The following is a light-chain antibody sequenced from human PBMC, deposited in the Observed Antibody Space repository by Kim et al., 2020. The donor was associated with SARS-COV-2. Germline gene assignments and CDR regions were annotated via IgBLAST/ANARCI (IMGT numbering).Light chain of an antibody. CDR2: DTF. Sequence: VSPGERATLSCGTSQSVRNNLAWYQQTPGQAPRLLIYDTFTRATGIPDRFSGSGSETEFTLTISSLQSEDFALYYCQQYNSWPLTFGGGTKVEIK. CDR1: QSVRNN. CDR3: QQYNSWPLT. V-gene: IGKV3-15*01. J-gene: IGKJ4*01.